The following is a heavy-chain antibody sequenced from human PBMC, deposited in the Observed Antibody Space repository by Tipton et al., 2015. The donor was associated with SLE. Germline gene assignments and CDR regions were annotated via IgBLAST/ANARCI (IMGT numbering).Heavy chain of an antibody. J-gene: IGHJ4*02. Sequence: TLSLTCTVSGVSISSRDYWSWVRQPPGEGLEWIGDISHSGNTTYNPSLRSRVTISVDKSKNQFSLGLNSLTDADTAMYFCARGKSSRFCDGGVYFDHWGQGSLVTVSS. CDR1: GVSISSRDY. V-gene: IGHV4-4*01. CDR2: ISHSGNT. CDR3: ARGKSSRFCDGGVYFDH. D-gene: IGHD6-13*01.